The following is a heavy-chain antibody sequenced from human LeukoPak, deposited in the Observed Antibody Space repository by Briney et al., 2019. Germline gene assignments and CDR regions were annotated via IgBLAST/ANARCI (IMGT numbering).Heavy chain of an antibody. J-gene: IGHJ4*02. CDR2: IIPICGKT. Sequence: GSSQKISCEASGDTSRSYTISWVRHAPGQGIEWLGGIIPICGKTNYAQKFQGRVTSTTDESTSTAYMELSSLRSEDTAVYYCASSWDGYNSPFDYWGQGTLVTVSS. CDR3: ASSWDGYNSPFDY. CDR1: GDTSRSYT. D-gene: IGHD5-24*01. V-gene: IGHV1-69*05.